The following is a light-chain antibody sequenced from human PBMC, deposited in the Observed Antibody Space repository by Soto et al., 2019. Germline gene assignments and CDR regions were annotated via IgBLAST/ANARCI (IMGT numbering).Light chain of an antibody. CDR1: QSVSSN. V-gene: IGKV3D-15*01. CDR2: GAS. J-gene: IGKJ2*01. Sequence: EIVMTQSPATLSVSPGERATLSCRASQSVSSNLAWYQQKPGQAPRFLIYGASTRATGIPARFSGSESGTECTLTISRLQSEDFSVYYGQQYNNWPPYTFGHGTKLEIK. CDR3: QQYNNWPPYT.